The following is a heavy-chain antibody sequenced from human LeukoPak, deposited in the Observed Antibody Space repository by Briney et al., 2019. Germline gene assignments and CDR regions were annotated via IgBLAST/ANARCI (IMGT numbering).Heavy chain of an antibody. Sequence: GGSLRLSCAASGFTFSSYSMNWVRQAPGKGLEWVSYISSSSSTIYYADSVKGRFTISRDNAKNSLYMQMNSLRDEATAVCYCARGGYDRAYYYYGMDVWGQGTTVTVSS. CDR1: GFTFSSYS. CDR3: ARGGYDRAYYYYGMDV. D-gene: IGHD5-18*01. CDR2: ISSSSSTI. J-gene: IGHJ6*02. V-gene: IGHV3-48*02.